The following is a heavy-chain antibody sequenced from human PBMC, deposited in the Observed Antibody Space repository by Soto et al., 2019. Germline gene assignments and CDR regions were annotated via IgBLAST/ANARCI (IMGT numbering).Heavy chain of an antibody. Sequence: QVHLVESGGGVVQPGTSLRLSCVASGFPFSRYGMHWVRQAPGKGLEWVTGILHDGSEEYYADSVKGRFTISRENSKNMLYLKMNTLKTEDAAVYYCGKAGGCYGDFVDSWGQGTPVTVSS. V-gene: IGHV3-30*18. D-gene: IGHD4-17*01. J-gene: IGHJ5*01. CDR1: GFPFSRYG. CDR3: GKAGGCYGDFVDS. CDR2: ILHDGSEE.